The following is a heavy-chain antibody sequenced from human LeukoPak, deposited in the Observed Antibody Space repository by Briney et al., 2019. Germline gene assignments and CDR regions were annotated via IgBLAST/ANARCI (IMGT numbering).Heavy chain of an antibody. J-gene: IGHJ4*02. CDR1: GFTFDDYA. V-gene: IGHV3-53*01. D-gene: IGHD6-19*01. Sequence: GSLRLSCAASGFTFDDYAMHWVRQAPGKGLEWVSVIYSGGSTYYADSVKGRFTISRDNSKNTLYLQMNSLRAEDTAVYYCARVTVAGTGTTIWGQGTLVTVSS. CDR3: ARVTVAGTGTTI. CDR2: IYSGGST.